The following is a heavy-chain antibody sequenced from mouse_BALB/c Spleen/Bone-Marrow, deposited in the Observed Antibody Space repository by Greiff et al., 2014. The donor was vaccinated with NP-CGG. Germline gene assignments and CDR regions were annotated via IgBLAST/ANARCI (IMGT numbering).Heavy chain of an antibody. J-gene: IGHJ2*01. CDR2: IDPANGNT. CDR1: GFNIKDTY. CDR3: ARYYYGSSYFDY. V-gene: IGHV14-3*02. Sequence: VQLKESGAELVKPGASVKLSCTASGFNIKDTYMHWVKQRPEQGLEWIGRIDPANGNTKYDPKFQGKATITADTSSNTAYLQRSSLTSGDTAVYYCARYYYGSSYFDYWGQGTTLTVSS. D-gene: IGHD1-1*01.